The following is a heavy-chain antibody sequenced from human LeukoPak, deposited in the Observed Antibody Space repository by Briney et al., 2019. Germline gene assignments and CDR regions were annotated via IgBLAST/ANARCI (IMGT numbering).Heavy chain of an antibody. D-gene: IGHD6-19*01. CDR3: AKGGSSGWYFDY. Sequence: ASVKVSCKASGYTFTSYDINWVRQTTGQGLEWMGWMNPNSGNTGYAQKFQGRVTMTRNTSISTAYMELSSLRSEDTAVYYCAKGGSSGWYFDYWGQGTLVTVSS. CDR2: MNPNSGNT. V-gene: IGHV1-8*01. CDR1: GYTFTSYD. J-gene: IGHJ4*02.